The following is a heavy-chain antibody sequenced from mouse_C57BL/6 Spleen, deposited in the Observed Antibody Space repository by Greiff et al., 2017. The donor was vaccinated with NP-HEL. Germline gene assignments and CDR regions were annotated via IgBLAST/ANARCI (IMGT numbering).Heavy chain of an antibody. V-gene: IGHV1-59*01. D-gene: IGHD1-1*01. CDR3: AREDYYGRKSLDY. Sequence: QVHVKQPGAELVRPGTSVKLSCKASGYTFTSYWMHWVKQRPGQGLEWIGVIDPSDSYTNYNQKFKGKATLTVDTSSSTAYMQLSSLTSEDSAVYYCAREDYYGRKSLDYWGQGTTLTVSS. J-gene: IGHJ2*01. CDR2: IDPSDSYT. CDR1: GYTFTSYW.